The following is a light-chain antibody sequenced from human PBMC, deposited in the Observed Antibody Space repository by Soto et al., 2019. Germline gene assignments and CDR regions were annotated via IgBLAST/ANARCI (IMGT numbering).Light chain of an antibody. CDR2: GVS. CDR1: QSVSSY. J-gene: IGKJ5*01. Sequence: EILLTQSPATLSLSLGERSTLXXRASQSVSSYLAWYQQKPGQAPRXLIYGVSSRASGIPDRFFGSGAGTDFTLTINRLEPEDFAVYYCQQYANSPITFGQGTRLEIK. CDR3: QQYANSPIT. V-gene: IGKV3-20*01.